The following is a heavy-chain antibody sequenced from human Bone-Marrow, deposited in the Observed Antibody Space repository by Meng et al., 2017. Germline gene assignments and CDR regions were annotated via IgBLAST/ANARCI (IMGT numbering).Heavy chain of an antibody. D-gene: IGHD3-9*01. V-gene: IGHV3-15*01. Sequence: EVHLVESGGDLVKPGGAFRLSCAASGFYFSNAWMSWVRQAPGKGLEWVGRIKSNTDGGTAEYAAPVTGRFTISRDDSKSTLYLQLSGLTTDDTGVYYCTWDDKAVSDYWGQGTLVTVSS. CDR2: IKSNTDGGTA. CDR1: GFYFSNAW. J-gene: IGHJ4*02. CDR3: TWDDKAVSDY.